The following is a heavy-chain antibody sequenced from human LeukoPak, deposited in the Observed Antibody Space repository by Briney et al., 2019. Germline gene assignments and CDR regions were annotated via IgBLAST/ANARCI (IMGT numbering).Heavy chain of an antibody. CDR2: IYYSGST. CDR1: GGSISSYY. J-gene: IGHJ3*02. V-gene: IGHV4-59*01. Sequence: SETLSLTCTVSGGSISSYYWSWIRQPPGKGLEWIGYIYYSGSTNYNPSLKSRVTISVDTSKNQFSLKLSSVTAADTAVHYCARDASRGTWDAFDIWGQGTMVTVSS. CDR3: ARDASRGTWDAFDI.